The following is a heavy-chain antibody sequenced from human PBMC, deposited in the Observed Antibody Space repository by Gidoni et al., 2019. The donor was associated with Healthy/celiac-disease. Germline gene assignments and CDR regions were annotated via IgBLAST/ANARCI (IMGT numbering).Heavy chain of an antibody. CDR1: GGPFSSYA. CDR3: ARVPYYYDSSGRPYYYYGMDV. V-gene: IGHV1-69*01. CDR2: IIPICGTA. Sequence: QVQLVQSGAEVKKPGSSLKFSCKASGGPFSSYALSWVRQAPGQGLEWMGGIIPICGTANYAQKFQGRVTITADESTSTAYMELSSLRSEDTAVYYCARVPYYYDSSGRPYYYYGMDVWGQGTTVTVSS. J-gene: IGHJ6*02. D-gene: IGHD3-22*01.